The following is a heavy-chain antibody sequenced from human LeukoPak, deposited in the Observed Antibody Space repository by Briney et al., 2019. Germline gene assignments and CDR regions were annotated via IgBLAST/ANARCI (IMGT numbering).Heavy chain of an antibody. V-gene: IGHV3-74*01. CDR2: INPEGAST. CDR1: GFAFSTYW. CDR3: ARGTAITAGIDF. J-gene: IGHJ4*02. D-gene: IGHD6-19*01. Sequence: PGGSLRLSCTASGFAFSTYWMFWVRQAPGKGLVWVSQINPEGASTTYGGPAKGRFTASRDNAKNALHLQMNSLRVDDTAVYYCARGTAITAGIDFWGQGTLVTVSS.